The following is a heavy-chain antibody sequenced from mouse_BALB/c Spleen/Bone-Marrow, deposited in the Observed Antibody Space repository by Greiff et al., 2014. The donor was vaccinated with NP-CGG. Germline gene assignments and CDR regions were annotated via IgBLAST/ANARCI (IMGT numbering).Heavy chain of an antibody. CDR1: GYTFTDYV. Sequence: VQLQQSGPELVKPGASVKMSCKASGYTFTDYVISWVKQRTGQGLEWIGEIYPGSGSTYYNEKFKGKATLTAGKSSNTAYMQLSSLTSEDSAVYFCGRAFAYWGQGTLVTVSA. D-gene: IGHD3-3*01. CDR3: GRAFAY. V-gene: IGHV1-81*01. J-gene: IGHJ3*01. CDR2: IYPGSGST.